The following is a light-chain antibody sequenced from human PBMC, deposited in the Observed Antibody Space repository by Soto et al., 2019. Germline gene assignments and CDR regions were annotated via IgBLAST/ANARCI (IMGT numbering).Light chain of an antibody. J-gene: IGKJ1*01. V-gene: IGKV3-15*01. Sequence: VVAQSPATVSRSPGESRSLHCRASQSLNRDLAWYQQKPGQSPRLLIFGASIRATGIPTRFSGRGSGTEFTLTIGSLQSEDCALYYCQQYNNWPGTFGQGTKVDIK. CDR3: QQYNNWPGT. CDR2: GAS. CDR1: QSLNRD.